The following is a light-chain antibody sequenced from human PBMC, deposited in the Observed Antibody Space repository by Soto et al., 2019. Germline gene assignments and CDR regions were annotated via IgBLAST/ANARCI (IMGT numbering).Light chain of an antibody. V-gene: IGKV1-39*01. CDR3: QQSYSAPRT. Sequence: DIQMTQSPSSLSASEGDRVTITCRASQRISSYLNWYQQKPGKAPKLLIYGASRLQSGVPSRFSGRGSGTDFTLTISSLQPEDFATYYCQQSYSAPRTFGQGTKVEIK. J-gene: IGKJ1*01. CDR2: GAS. CDR1: QRISSY.